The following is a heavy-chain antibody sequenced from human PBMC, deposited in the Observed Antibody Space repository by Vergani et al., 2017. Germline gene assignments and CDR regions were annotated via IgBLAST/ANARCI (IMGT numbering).Heavy chain of an antibody. D-gene: IGHD6-6*01. Sequence: EVHLVLSGAELKMPGVSLTLLCNGSGYSLTSYWIGWVPHIPGKGMVWMGIIYPGDSDTRYSPSFQGRVTISADNPISTAFLQWSSLKAADTAIYYCAGQGGSSMNPLPRLPDYWGQGTLVTVSS. CDR2: IYPGDSDT. CDR1: GYSLTSYW. CDR3: AGQGGSSMNPLPRLPDY. J-gene: IGHJ4*02. V-gene: IGHV5-51*01.